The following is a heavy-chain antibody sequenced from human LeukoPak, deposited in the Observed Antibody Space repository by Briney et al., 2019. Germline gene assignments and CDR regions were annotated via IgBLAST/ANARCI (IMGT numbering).Heavy chain of an antibody. J-gene: IGHJ4*02. CDR3: AREAAAAGENYFDY. Sequence: ASVKVSCKASGYNFTGYYMHWVRQAPGQGLEWMGWINPNSGGTNYAQKFQGRVTMTRDMSISTAYMELSRLRSDDTAVYYCAREAAAAGENYFDYWGQGTLVTVSS. CDR1: GYNFTGYY. D-gene: IGHD6-13*01. V-gene: IGHV1-2*02. CDR2: INPNSGGT.